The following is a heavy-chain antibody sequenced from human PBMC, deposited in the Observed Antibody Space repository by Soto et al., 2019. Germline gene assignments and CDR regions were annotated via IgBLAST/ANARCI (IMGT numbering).Heavy chain of an antibody. Sequence: EVHLVESGGGLVQPGESLRLSCAASGFIFTSYAINWVRQAPGKGLEWVSYISSSGTIIYYADSVKGRFTISRDNAKNSLYLQMNSLRAEDTAVYYCASFSRMTDGYYWGQEPWSPSPQ. CDR3: ASFSRMTDGYY. J-gene: IGHJ4*01. CDR1: GFIFTSYA. D-gene: IGHD4-17*01. V-gene: IGHV3-48*01. CDR2: ISSSGTII.